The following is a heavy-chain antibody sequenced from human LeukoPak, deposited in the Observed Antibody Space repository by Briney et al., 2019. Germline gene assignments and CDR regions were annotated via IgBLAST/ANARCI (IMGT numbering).Heavy chain of an antibody. Sequence: GGSLRLSWAASGFTFSNAWMSWARQAPGKGLEWVAFISYDGSNKYYADSVKGRFTISRDNSKNTLYLQMNRLRAEDTAVYYCAKAFRLLRFGEGWDAFDIWGQGTMVTVSS. CDR3: AKAFRLLRFGEGWDAFDI. J-gene: IGHJ3*02. CDR1: GFTFSNAW. CDR2: ISYDGSNK. D-gene: IGHD3-10*01. V-gene: IGHV3-30*18.